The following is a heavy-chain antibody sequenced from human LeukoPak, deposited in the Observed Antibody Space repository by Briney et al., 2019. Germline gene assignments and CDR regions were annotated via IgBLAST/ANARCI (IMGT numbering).Heavy chain of an antibody. D-gene: IGHD6-19*01. CDR2: ISYDGSNK. V-gene: IGHV3-30*04. CDR3: ARDQVAALGVLGY. CDR1: GFTFSSYA. J-gene: IGHJ4*02. Sequence: GGSLRLSCAASGFTFSSYAMHWVRQAPGKGLEWVAVISYDGSNKYYADSVKGRFTISRDNSKNTLYLQMNSLRAEGTAVYYCARDQVAALGVLGYWGQGTLVTVSS.